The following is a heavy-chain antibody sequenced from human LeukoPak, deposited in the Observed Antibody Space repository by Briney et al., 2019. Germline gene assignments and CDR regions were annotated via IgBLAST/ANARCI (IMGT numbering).Heavy chain of an antibody. D-gene: IGHD3-3*01. CDR1: GFTFSSYA. CDR2: ISNDGSNK. CDR3: ARGHDFFYFDY. Sequence: GGSLRLSCAASGFTFSSYAMHWVRQAPGKGLEWVAVISNDGSNKYYADSVKGRFTISRDNSKNTLYLQMNSLRAEDTAVYYCARGHDFFYFDYWGQGTLVTVSS. J-gene: IGHJ4*02. V-gene: IGHV3-30-3*01.